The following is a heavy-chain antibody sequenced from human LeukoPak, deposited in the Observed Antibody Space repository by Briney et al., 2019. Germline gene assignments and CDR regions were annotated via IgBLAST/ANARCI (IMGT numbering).Heavy chain of an antibody. Sequence: PVGSLRLSCATSGFTFSSYAMHWVRQAPGKGLEYVSAISSNGGSTYYANSVKGRFTISRDNSKNTLYLQMGSLRAEDMAVYYCARAVVVRAFDIWGQGTMVTVSS. CDR3: ARAVVVRAFDI. J-gene: IGHJ3*02. D-gene: IGHD2-15*01. CDR2: ISSNGGST. CDR1: GFTFSSYA. V-gene: IGHV3-64*01.